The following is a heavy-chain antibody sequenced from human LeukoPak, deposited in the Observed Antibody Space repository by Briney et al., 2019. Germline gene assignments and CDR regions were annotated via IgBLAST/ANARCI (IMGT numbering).Heavy chain of an antibody. Sequence: AGGSLRLSCAASGFTFSSYAMGWVRQAPGKGLEWVSAISGSGGSTYYADSVKGRFTISRDNSKNTLYLQMNSLRAEDTAVYYCAKDSQANYYDSSGYPYWGQGTLVTVSS. J-gene: IGHJ4*02. CDR1: GFTFSSYA. CDR2: ISGSGGST. V-gene: IGHV3-23*01. CDR3: AKDSQANYYDSSGYPY. D-gene: IGHD3-22*01.